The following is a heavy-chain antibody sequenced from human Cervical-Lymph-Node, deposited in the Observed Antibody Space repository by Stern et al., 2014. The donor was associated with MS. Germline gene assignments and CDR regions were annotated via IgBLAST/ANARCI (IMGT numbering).Heavy chain of an antibody. Sequence: VQLEESGAGVKKPGGSLKISCKGSGYTFTSYWIGWVRPIPGKGLEWMWTINPGGFDTSYDASFQGQVTISTDKSNSAAYLQWSSLKAADTAMYYCARRHCSSRRCGWFDAWGQGTLVTVSS. J-gene: IGHJ5*02. CDR2: INPGGFDT. D-gene: IGHD2-2*01. CDR1: GYTFTSYW. V-gene: IGHV5-51*01. CDR3: ARRHCSSRRCGWFDA.